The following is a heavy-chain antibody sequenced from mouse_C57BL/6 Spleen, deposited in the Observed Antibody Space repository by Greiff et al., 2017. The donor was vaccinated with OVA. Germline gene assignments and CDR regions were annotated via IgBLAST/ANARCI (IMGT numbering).Heavy chain of an antibody. CDR1: GYTFTSYW. Sequence: QVHVKQPGAELVMPGASVKLSCKASGYTFTSYWMHWVKQRPGQGLEWIGEIDPSDSYTNYNQKFKGKSTLTVDKSSSTAYMQLSSLTSEDSAVYYCARRSTVVASFDYWGQGTTLTVSS. CDR3: ARRSTVVASFDY. CDR2: IDPSDSYT. J-gene: IGHJ2*01. V-gene: IGHV1-69*01. D-gene: IGHD1-1*01.